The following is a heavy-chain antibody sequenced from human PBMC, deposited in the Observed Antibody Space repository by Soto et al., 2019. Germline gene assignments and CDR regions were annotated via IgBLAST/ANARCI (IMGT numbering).Heavy chain of an antibody. CDR2: IYTAGGT. CDR3: ARALPVAKGGFDP. Sequence: PGGSLRLSCAASGFTVSNTYMTWVRQPPGKGLECVSVIYTAGGTNYADSVKGRFITSRDNSKNTLYLQMNSLRAEDAAVYYCARALPVAKGGFDPWGQGTLVTVSS. CDR1: GFTVSNTY. D-gene: IGHD2-2*01. V-gene: IGHV3-53*01. J-gene: IGHJ5*02.